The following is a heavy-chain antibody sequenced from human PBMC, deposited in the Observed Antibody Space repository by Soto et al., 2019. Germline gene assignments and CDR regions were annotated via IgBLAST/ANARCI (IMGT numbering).Heavy chain of an antibody. Sequence: ETLSLTCTVSGDSISSSSYYWGWIRQPPGKGLEWIGSIYYSGSTYYNPSLKSRVTISVDTSKNQFSLKLSSVTAADTAVYYCARTSGYSSGWYNYFDYWGQGTLVTVSS. J-gene: IGHJ4*02. D-gene: IGHD6-19*01. CDR3: ARTSGYSSGWYNYFDY. V-gene: IGHV4-39*01. CDR2: IYYSGST. CDR1: GDSISSSSYY.